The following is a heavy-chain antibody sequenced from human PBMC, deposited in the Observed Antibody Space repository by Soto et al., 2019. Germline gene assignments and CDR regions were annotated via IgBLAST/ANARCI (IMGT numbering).Heavy chain of an antibody. V-gene: IGHV1-8*01. CDR3: ARERSSGWYVDY. Sequence: QVQLVQSGAEVKKPGASVKVSCKASGYTFTSYDINWVRQATGQGLEWMGWMNPNSGNTGYAQKFQGRVTMTRNTSISTAYMELSSLRSEDRAGYYCARERSSGWYVDYWGQGTLVTVSS. CDR2: MNPNSGNT. D-gene: IGHD6-19*01. CDR1: GYTFTSYD. J-gene: IGHJ4*02.